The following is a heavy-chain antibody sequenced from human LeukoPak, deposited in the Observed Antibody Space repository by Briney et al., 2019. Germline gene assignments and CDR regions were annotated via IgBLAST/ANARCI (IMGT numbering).Heavy chain of an antibody. V-gene: IGHV5-51*01. CDR3: ARQDPQYYYDSSGYPLSFDY. Sequence: GESLKISCKGSGYSFTGYWIGWVRQMPGKGLEWMGIIYPGDSDTRYSPSFQGQVTISADKSISTAYLQWSSLKASDTAMYYCARQDPQYYYDSSGYPLSFDYWGQGTLVTVSS. D-gene: IGHD3-22*01. J-gene: IGHJ4*02. CDR1: GYSFTGYW. CDR2: IYPGDSDT.